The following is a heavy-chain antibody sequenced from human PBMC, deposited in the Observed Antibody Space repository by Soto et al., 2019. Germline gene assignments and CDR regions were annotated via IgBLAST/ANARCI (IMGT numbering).Heavy chain of an antibody. CDR3: AHRGGAAVGLYYFDY. D-gene: IGHD6-13*01. Sequence: SGPTLVNPSQTLTLTCTFSGFSLSTTGVGVSWIRQPPGKALEWLALIYWHDDKRYSPSLKSRLTITKDTSKNQVVLTMTNMGPVDTATYXCAHRGGAAVGLYYFDYWGQGALVTVSS. J-gene: IGHJ4*02. V-gene: IGHV2-5*01. CDR2: IYWHDDK. CDR1: GFSLSTTGVG.